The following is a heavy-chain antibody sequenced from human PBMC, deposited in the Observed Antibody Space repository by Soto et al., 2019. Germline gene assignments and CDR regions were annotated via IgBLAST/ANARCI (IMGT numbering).Heavy chain of an antibody. J-gene: IGHJ4*02. Sequence: QVQLVESGGGVVQPGRSLRLSCAASGFTFSSYGMHWVRQAPGKGLEWVAVISYDGSNKYYADSVKGRFTISRDNSKNTLYLQMNSLRAEDTAVYYCAKDSIVAAPFDYWGQGTLVTVSS. V-gene: IGHV3-30*18. D-gene: IGHD6-19*01. CDR1: GFTFSSYG. CDR2: ISYDGSNK. CDR3: AKDSIVAAPFDY.